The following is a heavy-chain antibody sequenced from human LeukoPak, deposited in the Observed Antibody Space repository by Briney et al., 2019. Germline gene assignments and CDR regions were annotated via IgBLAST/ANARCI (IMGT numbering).Heavy chain of an antibody. Sequence: PGGSLSLSCAASGFPFSSHEMNWVRQAPGKGLEWVSSISSTSSLIWYADSLKGRFTISRDNAKNSLYLQMDSLRAEDTAIYYCARYNSGWNDYWGQGTLVTVSS. CDR1: GFPFSSHE. CDR2: ISSTSSLI. J-gene: IGHJ4*02. CDR3: ARYNSGWNDY. D-gene: IGHD6-19*01. V-gene: IGHV3-48*03.